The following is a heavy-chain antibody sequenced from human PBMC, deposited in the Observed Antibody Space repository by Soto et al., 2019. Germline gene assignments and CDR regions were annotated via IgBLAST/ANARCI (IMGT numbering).Heavy chain of an antibody. CDR2: IYYSGRT. D-gene: IGHD4-17*01. CDR3: ARGSTTVTTFGFHYYYGMAV. V-gene: IGHV4-30-4*01. CDR1: GGSISSGDYY. Sequence: PSETLSLTCTVSGGSISSGDYYWSWIRQPPGKGLEWIGYIYYSGRTYYNPSLKSRVTISVDTSKNQFSLKLSSVTAADTAVYYCARGSTTVTTFGFHYYYGMAVWGQGTTVTVSS. J-gene: IGHJ6*02.